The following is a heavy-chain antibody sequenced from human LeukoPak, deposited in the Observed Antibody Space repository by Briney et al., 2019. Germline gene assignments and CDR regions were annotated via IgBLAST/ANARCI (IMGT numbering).Heavy chain of an antibody. CDR3: ARDNPIAAAGTPI. CDR1: GFTFSSYS. D-gene: IGHD6-13*01. V-gene: IGHV3-21*01. J-gene: IGHJ3*02. CDR2: ISSSSSYI. Sequence: GGSLRLSCAASGFTFSSYSMNWVRQAPGKGLEWVSSISSSSSYIYYADSVKGRFTISRDNAKNSPYLQMNSLRAEDTAVYYCARDNPIAAAGTPIWGQGTMVTVSS.